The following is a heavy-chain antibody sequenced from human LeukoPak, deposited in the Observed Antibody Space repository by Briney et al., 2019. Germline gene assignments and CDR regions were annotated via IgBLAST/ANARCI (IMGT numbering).Heavy chain of an antibody. CDR3: ARGGHGSSWYFDY. J-gene: IGHJ4*02. V-gene: IGHV3-9*01. CDR2: ISWNSGSI. Sequence: GGSLRLSCAASGFTFDDYAMHWVRHAPGKGLEWVSGISWNSGSIGYADSVKGRFTISRENAKNSLYLQMNSLRAGDTAVYYCARGGHGSSWYFDYWGQGTLVTVSS. CDR1: GFTFDDYA. D-gene: IGHD6-13*01.